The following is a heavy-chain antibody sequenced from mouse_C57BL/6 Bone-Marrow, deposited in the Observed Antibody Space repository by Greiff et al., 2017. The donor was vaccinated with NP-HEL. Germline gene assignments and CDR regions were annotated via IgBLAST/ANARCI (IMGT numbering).Heavy chain of an antibody. CDR2: ISSGGDYI. D-gene: IGHD2-5*01. Sequence: EVQGVESGEGLVKPGGSLKLSCAASGFTFSSYAMSWVRQTPEKRLEWVAYISSGGDYIYYADTVKGRFTISRDNARNTLYLQMSSLKSEDTAMYYCTREGDYSNPFAYWGQGTLVTVSA. CDR3: TREGDYSNPFAY. CDR1: GFTFSSYA. V-gene: IGHV5-9-1*02. J-gene: IGHJ3*01.